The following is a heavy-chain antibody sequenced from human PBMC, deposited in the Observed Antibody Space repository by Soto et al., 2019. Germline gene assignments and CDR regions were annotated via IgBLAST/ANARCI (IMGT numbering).Heavy chain of an antibody. J-gene: IGHJ6*02. Sequence: ASVKVSCKASGYTFTSYYMHWVRQAPGQGLEWMGIINPSGGSTSYAQKFQGRVTMTRDTSTSTVYMELSSLRSEDTAVYYCARALDIVVVPAAPLYGMDLWGQGTTVTVSS. CDR2: INPSGGST. CDR1: GYTFTSYY. D-gene: IGHD2-2*03. V-gene: IGHV1-46*01. CDR3: ARALDIVVVPAAPLYGMDL.